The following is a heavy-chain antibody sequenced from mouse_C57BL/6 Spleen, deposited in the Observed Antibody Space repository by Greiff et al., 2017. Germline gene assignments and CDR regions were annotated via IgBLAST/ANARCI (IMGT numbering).Heavy chain of an antibody. CDR3: AESWDDYYAMDY. Sequence: QVHVKQSGAELAKPGASVKLSCKASGYTFTSYWMHWVKQRPGQGLEWIGYINPSSGYTKYNQKFKDKATLTADKSSSTAYMQLSSLTYEDSAVYYCAESWDDYYAMDYWGQGTSVTVSS. J-gene: IGHJ4*01. V-gene: IGHV1-7*01. CDR2: INPSSGYT. CDR1: GYTFTSYW. D-gene: IGHD4-1*01.